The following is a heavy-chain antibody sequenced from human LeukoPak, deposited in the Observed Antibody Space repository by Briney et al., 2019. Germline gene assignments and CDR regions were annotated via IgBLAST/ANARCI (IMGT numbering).Heavy chain of an antibody. Sequence: ASVKVSCKASGGTFSSYAISWVRQAPGQGLEWMGIINPSGGSTSYAQKFQGRVTMTRDTSTSTVYMELSSLRSEDTAVYYCARDSPTGDYYYYYGMDVWGQGTTVTVSS. J-gene: IGHJ6*02. D-gene: IGHD7-27*01. V-gene: IGHV1-46*01. CDR1: GGTFSSYA. CDR3: ARDSPTGDYYYYYGMDV. CDR2: INPSGGST.